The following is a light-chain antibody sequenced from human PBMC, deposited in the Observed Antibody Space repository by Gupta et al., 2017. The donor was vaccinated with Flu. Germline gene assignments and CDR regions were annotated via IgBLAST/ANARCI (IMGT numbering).Light chain of an antibody. CDR1: KLGDKY. Sequence: SYDLTQPPSVSVSPGQTASITCSGDKLGDKYAYWYQQKPGQSPVVVIYQDTKRPSGIPERFSGSNSGNTATLTISGTQAMDEADYYCQTWDSSTAVFGSGTKVTVL. V-gene: IGLV3-1*01. J-gene: IGLJ1*01. CDR3: QTWDSSTAV. CDR2: QDT.